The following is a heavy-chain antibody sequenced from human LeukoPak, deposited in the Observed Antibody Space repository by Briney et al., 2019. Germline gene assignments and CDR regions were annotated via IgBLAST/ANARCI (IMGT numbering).Heavy chain of an antibody. Sequence: SQTLSLTCAVSGGSISSGGYSWSWIRQPPGKGLEWIGYIYHSGSTYYNPSLKSRVTISVDRSKNQFSLKLSSVTAADTAVYYCASFDYYDSSGLDFWGQGTLVTVSS. V-gene: IGHV4-30-2*02. J-gene: IGHJ4*02. CDR3: ASFDYYDSSGLDF. D-gene: IGHD3-22*01. CDR1: GGSISSGGYS. CDR2: IYHSGST.